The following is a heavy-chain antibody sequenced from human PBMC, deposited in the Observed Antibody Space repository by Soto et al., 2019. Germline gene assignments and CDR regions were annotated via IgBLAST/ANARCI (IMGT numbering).Heavy chain of an antibody. V-gene: IGHV1-18*04. CDR3: ARDVPGSGVPFWDY. CDR1: GYTFTHYG. D-gene: IGHD2-15*01. Sequence: QIQLVQSGAEMKKPGASVKVSCKPSGYTFTHYGVSWLRQAPGQWLEWMGWISAYTGNTDYAHKFQGRVALTTDTSTSTAYMELRGLSPDDTAVYYCARDVPGSGVPFWDYWGQGTLVTVSS. CDR2: ISAYTGNT. J-gene: IGHJ4*02.